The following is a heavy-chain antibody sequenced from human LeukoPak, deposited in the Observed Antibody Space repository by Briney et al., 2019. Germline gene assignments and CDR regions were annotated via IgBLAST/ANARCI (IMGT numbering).Heavy chain of an antibody. CDR3: ARADWSMLEY. V-gene: IGHV1-2*02. D-gene: IGHD1-1*01. J-gene: IGHJ4*02. CDR1: GYTFTVYH. CDR2: INPNSGDT. Sequence: ASVKVSCKASGYTFTVYHVHWVRQAPGQGLEWMGWINPNSGDTNFAQKFQGRVTMTRDTSISTVYMELSRLTSDDTAVYYCARADWSMLEYWGQGTLVTVSS.